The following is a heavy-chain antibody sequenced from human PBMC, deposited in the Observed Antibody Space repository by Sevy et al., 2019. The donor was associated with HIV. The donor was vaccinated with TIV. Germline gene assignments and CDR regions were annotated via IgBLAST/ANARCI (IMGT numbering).Heavy chain of an antibody. Sequence: GGSLRLSCAASGFTFSNYCMSWVRQAPGKGLEWVANIYQDGREKFYVDSVKGRLTISRDNAKNSLYLQMDSLRVEDTAVYYCARERGWHRFGAYDFWGQGTVVTVSS. CDR3: ARERGWHRFGAYDF. D-gene: IGHD3-10*01. CDR2: IYQDGREK. CDR1: GFTFSNYC. V-gene: IGHV3-7*01. J-gene: IGHJ3*01.